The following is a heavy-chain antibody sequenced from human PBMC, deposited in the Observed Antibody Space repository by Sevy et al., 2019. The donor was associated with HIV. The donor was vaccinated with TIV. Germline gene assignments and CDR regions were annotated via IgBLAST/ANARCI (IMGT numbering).Heavy chain of an antibody. J-gene: IGHJ4*02. D-gene: IGHD3-10*01. CDR1: GGSISSGDYY. CDR2: IYYSGST. CDR3: ARRVPGVRGVIAY. Sequence: SETLSLTCTVSGGSISSGDYYWSWIRQPPGKGLEWIGYIYYSGSTYYNPSLKSRVTISVDTSKNQFSLKLSSVTAADTAVYYCARRVPGVRGVIAYWGQGTLVTVSS. V-gene: IGHV4-30-4*01.